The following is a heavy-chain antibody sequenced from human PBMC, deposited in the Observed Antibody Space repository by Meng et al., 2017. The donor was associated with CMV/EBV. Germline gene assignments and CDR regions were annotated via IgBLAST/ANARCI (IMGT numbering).Heavy chain of an antibody. D-gene: IGHD3-3*01. CDR1: GFTFSSYW. J-gene: IGHJ6*02. Sequence: GGSLRLSCAASGFTFSSYWMSWVRQAPGKGLEWVANIKQDGSEKYYVDSVKGRFTISRDNAKNSLYLQMNSLRAEDTAVYYCARGTQYYDFRSGYYLGYYGMDVWGQGTTVTVSS. V-gene: IGHV3-7*01. CDR3: ARGTQYYDFRSGYYLGYYGMDV. CDR2: IKQDGSEK.